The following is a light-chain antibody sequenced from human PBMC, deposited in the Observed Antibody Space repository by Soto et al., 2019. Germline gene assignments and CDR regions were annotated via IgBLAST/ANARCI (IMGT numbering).Light chain of an antibody. CDR2: TAS. Sequence: DIQMTQSPSSLSASVGDSVTIPCRASQRINKYLNWYQQRSGRAPRLLIHTASSLHSGVPSRFSGSGSGSDFTLTISSLQPEDFATYFCLQSFSTPYTFGQGTKLEI. CDR1: QRINKY. V-gene: IGKV1-39*01. CDR3: LQSFSTPYT. J-gene: IGKJ2*01.